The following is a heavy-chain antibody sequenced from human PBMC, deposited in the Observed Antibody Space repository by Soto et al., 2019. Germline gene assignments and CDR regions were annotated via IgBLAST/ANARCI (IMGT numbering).Heavy chain of an antibody. V-gene: IGHV1-18*04. D-gene: IGHD3-22*01. J-gene: IGHJ4*02. CDR1: GYTYTNFG. Sequence: QVHLAQSGPEVKKPGASVKVSCKSSGYTYTNFGLSWVRQAPGQGLEWMGWISAYNGNTHYAQKFQGRVTLTLDTSTTTGYMEVRSLRSDDTATYYCARDNGDSGASLVDHWGQGTLVTVSS. CDR3: ARDNGDSGASLVDH. CDR2: ISAYNGNT.